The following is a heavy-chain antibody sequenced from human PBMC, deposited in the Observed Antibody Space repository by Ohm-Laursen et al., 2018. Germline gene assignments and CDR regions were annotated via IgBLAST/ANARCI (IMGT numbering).Heavy chain of an antibody. V-gene: IGHV3-33*01. Sequence: RSLRLSCAASGFIFSSYGMHWVRQAPGKGLEWVAVIWFDGSNQYYGDSVRGRFTISRDNSKNTLYLQMNSLTAEGTAVYYCARDGPNTMSVFSDAFDKWGQGTMVTVSS. J-gene: IGHJ3*02. D-gene: IGHD3-10*02. CDR2: IWFDGSNQ. CDR1: GFIFSSYG. CDR3: ARDGPNTMSVFSDAFDK.